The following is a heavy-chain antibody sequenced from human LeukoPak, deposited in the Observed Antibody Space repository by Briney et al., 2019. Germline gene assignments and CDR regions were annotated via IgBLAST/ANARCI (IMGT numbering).Heavy chain of an antibody. CDR1: GFTFSDYG. CDR2: ISSSGSII. D-gene: IGHD7-27*01. CDR3: ARDRVRHTGDPHAYFDY. J-gene: IGHJ4*02. Sequence: GGSLRLSCAASGFTFSDYGMSWIRQAPGKGLEWVSYISSSGSIIYYADSVKGRFTISRDNAKNSLFLQMNGLRAEDTAVYYCARDRVRHTGDPHAYFDYWGQGTLVTVSS. V-gene: IGHV3-11*01.